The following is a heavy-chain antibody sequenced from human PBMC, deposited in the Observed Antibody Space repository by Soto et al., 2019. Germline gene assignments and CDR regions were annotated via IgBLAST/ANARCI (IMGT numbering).Heavy chain of an antibody. J-gene: IGHJ5*02. V-gene: IGHV4-39*01. D-gene: IGHD6-13*01. CDR2: IYYSGST. Sequence: SETLSLTCTVSGGSISSSSYYWGWIRQPPGKGLEWIGSIYYSGSTYYNPSLKSRVTISVDTSKNQFSLKLSSVTAADTAVYYCARRWGRSSSQNWFHPWGQGTLVTVSS. CDR3: ARRWGRSSSQNWFHP. CDR1: GGSISSSSYY.